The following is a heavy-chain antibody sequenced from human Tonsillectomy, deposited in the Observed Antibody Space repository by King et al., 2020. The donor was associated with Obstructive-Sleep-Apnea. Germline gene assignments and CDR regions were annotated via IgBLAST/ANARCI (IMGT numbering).Heavy chain of an antibody. CDR2: IGIAGDT. J-gene: IGHJ3*02. CDR3: ARGDCSGASCYSLSAFDI. D-gene: IGHD2-15*01. Sequence: QLVQSGGGLVQPGGSLRLSCAASGFTFSSYDMHWVRQAPGKGLEWVSVIGIAGDTYYPGSVKGRFTISRENAKNSLYLQMNSLRAGDTAVYYCARGDCSGASCYSLSAFDIWGQGTVVTVSS. CDR1: GFTFSSYD. V-gene: IGHV3-13*01.